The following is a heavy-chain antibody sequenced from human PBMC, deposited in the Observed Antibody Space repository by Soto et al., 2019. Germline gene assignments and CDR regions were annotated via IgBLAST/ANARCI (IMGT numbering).Heavy chain of an antibody. D-gene: IGHD1-26*01. V-gene: IGHV1-69*01. Sequence: QVQLVQSGAEVKRPGSSVKVSCKASGGTFSSYSINWVRQAPGQGLEWMGEIIPIFGTANYAQKFQGRVTITADESTSTAYMQLSSLRSEDTAVYYCARAGGRHSGGIDYWGQRTLVTVSS. J-gene: IGHJ4*02. CDR3: ARAGGRHSGGIDY. CDR1: GGTFSSYS. CDR2: IIPIFGTA.